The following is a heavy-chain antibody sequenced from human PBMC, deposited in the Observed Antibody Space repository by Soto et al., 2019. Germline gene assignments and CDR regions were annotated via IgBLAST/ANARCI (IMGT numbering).Heavy chain of an antibody. CDR2: ISYDGSNK. V-gene: IGHV3-30*18. CDR3: AKDLEGGGGRIEYFQH. CDR1: GFTFSSYG. D-gene: IGHD3-16*01. J-gene: IGHJ1*01. Sequence: GGSLRLSCAASGFTFSSYGMHWVRQAPGKGLEWVAVISYDGSNKYYADSVKGRFTISRDNSKNTLYLQMNSLRAEDRAGYYCAKDLEGGGGRIEYFQHWGQGTLVTVSS.